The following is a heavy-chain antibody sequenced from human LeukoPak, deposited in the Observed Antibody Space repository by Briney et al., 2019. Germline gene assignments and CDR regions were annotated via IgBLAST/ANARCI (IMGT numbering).Heavy chain of an antibody. CDR3: ARVENLGGNPTYYFDY. J-gene: IGHJ4*02. CDR1: GGSFSGYY. CDR2: INHSGST. Sequence: PSETLSLTCAVYGGSFSGYYWSWIRQPPGKGLEWIGEINHSGSTNYNPSLKSRVTISVDTSKNQFSLKLSSVTAADTAVYYCARVENLGGNPTYYFDYWGQGTLVTVSS. D-gene: IGHD4-23*01. V-gene: IGHV4-34*01.